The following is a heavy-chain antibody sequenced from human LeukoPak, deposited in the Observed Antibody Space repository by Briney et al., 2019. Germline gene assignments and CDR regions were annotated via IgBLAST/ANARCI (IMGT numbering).Heavy chain of an antibody. J-gene: IGHJ4*02. CDR1: GGSFSGYY. D-gene: IGHD3-16*02. V-gene: IGHV4-38-2*02. CDR3: ARDYFDYVWGSYRFAYYFDY. Sequence: PSETLSLTCAVYGGSFSGYYWGWIRQPPGKGLEWIGSIYHSGSTYYNPSLKSRVTISVDTSKNQFSLKLSSVTAADTAVYYCARDYFDYVWGSYRFAYYFDYWGQGTLVTVSS. CDR2: IYHSGST.